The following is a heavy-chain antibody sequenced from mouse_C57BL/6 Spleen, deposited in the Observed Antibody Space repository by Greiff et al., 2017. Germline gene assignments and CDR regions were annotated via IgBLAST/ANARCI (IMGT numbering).Heavy chain of an antibody. V-gene: IGHV1-7*01. CDR2: INPSSGYT. Sequence: QVQLKESGAELAKPGASVKLSCKASGYTFTSYWMHWVKQRPGQGLEWIGYINPSSGYTKYNQKFKDKATLTADKSSSTAYMQLSSLTYEDSAVYYCARPNDITTVVATNYFDYWGQGTTLTVSS. D-gene: IGHD1-1*01. CDR1: GYTFTSYW. CDR3: ARPNDITTVVATNYFDY. J-gene: IGHJ2*01.